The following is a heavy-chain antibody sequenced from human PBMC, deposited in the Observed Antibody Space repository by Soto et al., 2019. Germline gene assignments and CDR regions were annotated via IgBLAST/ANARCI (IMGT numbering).Heavy chain of an antibody. D-gene: IGHD1-26*01. Sequence: GGSLRLSCAASGFTFSDYYMSWIRQAPGKGLEWVSYISSSSSYTNYADSVKGRFTISRDNAKNPLYLQMNSLRAEDTAVYYCARSRRGSGSYGYWGQGTLVTVSS. CDR2: ISSSSSYT. CDR3: ARSRRGSGSYGY. J-gene: IGHJ4*02. CDR1: GFTFSDYY. V-gene: IGHV3-11*06.